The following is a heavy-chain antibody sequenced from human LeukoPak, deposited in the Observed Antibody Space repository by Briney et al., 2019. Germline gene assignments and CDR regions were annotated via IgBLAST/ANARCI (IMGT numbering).Heavy chain of an antibody. J-gene: IGHJ4*02. Sequence: PSETLSLTCDVSGGSLTGYYWSWVRQPPGKGLEWIGEINRDGSSYNNPSLKSRVTISIDTSKNQFSLRLSSVTAADTGVYYYARSNSYGPGTHYLHHWGQGTLVTVSS. V-gene: IGHV4-34*01. CDR3: ARSNSYGPGTHYLHH. D-gene: IGHD3-10*01. CDR2: INRDGSS. CDR1: GGSLTGYY.